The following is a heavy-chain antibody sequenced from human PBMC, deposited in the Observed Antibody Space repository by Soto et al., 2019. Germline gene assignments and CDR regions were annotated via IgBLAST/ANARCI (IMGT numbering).Heavy chain of an antibody. V-gene: IGHV1-2*02. CDR1: GYSFTGYY. CDR2: INPNSGGT. CDR3: AREAGTIGNDYYGMDV. Sequence: QVQLVQSGAEVKKPGASVRVSCKASGYSFTGYYVHWVRLAPGQGLEWMGWINPNSGGTNHAQKFKGRVTMTRDTSISIACMELTRLTSNDTAVYFCAREAGTIGNDYYGMDVWGQGTTVTVS. D-gene: IGHD1-7*01. J-gene: IGHJ6*02.